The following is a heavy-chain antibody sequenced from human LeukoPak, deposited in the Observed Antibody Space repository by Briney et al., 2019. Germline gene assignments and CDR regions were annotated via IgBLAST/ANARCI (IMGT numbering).Heavy chain of an antibody. CDR1: GFAFNTYG. J-gene: IGHJ4*02. D-gene: IGHD7-27*01. V-gene: IGHV3-23*01. CDR2: ISGSGGNT. CDR3: AKDRTWGLDY. Sequence: GGSLRLSCAASGFAFNTYGMSWVRQAPGKGLEWVSAISGSGGNTYYADSVEGRFTISRDNSKNTLYLQMNSLRAEDTALYYCAKDRTWGLDYWGQGTLVTVSS.